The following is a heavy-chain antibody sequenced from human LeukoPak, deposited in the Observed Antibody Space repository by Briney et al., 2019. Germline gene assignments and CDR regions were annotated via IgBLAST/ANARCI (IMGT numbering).Heavy chain of an antibody. D-gene: IGHD5-18*01. CDR1: GFTFSSSS. Sequence: GGSLRLSCAASGFTFSSSSMNWVRQAPGKGLEWVSSISSSSTYIYYADSVKGRFTISRDNAKNSLSLQMNSLRVEDTAVYYCARGSGYRYGEFDYWGQGTLVTVSS. CDR2: ISSSSTYI. V-gene: IGHV3-21*01. J-gene: IGHJ4*02. CDR3: ARGSGYRYGEFDY.